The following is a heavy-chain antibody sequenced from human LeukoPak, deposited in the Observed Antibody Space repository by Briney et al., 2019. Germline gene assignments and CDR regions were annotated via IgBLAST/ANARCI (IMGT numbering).Heavy chain of an antibody. CDR1: GFTFTSSA. CDR3: AARGGVLEWFGELSPFDY. J-gene: IGHJ4*02. Sequence: GTSVKVSCKASGFTFTSSAMQWVRQARGQRLEWIGWIVVGSGNTNYAQKFQERVTITRDMSTSTAYMELSSLRSEDTAVYYGAARGGVLEWFGELSPFDYWGQGTLVTVSS. V-gene: IGHV1-58*02. CDR2: IVVGSGNT. D-gene: IGHD3-10*01.